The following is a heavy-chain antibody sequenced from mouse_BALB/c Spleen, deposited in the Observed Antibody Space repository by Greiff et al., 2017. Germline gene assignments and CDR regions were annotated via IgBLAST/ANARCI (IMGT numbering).Heavy chain of an antibody. CDR3: ARQGDLAWFAY. V-gene: IGHV5-9-3*01. Sequence: EVQGVESGGGLVKPGGSLKLSCAASGFTFSSYAMSWVRQTPEKRLEWVATISSGGSYTYYPDSVKGRFTISRDNAKNTLYLQMSSLRSEDTAMYYCARQGDLAWFAYWGQGTLVTVSA. CDR1: GFTFSSYA. CDR2: ISSGGSYT. J-gene: IGHJ3*01.